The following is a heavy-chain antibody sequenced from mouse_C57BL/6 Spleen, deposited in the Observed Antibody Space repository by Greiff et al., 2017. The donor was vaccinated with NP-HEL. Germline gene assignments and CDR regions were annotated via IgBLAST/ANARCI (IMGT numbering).Heavy chain of an antibody. CDR1: GYAFSSYW. Sequence: ESGAELVKPGASVKISCKASGYAFSSYWMNWVKQRPGKGLEWIGQIYPGDGDTNYNGKFKGKATLTADKSSSTAYMPLSRLTSEDSAVYFCARPGGLGYFDVWGTGTTVTVSS. V-gene: IGHV1-80*01. CDR2: IYPGDGDT. J-gene: IGHJ1*03. D-gene: IGHD3-3*01. CDR3: ARPGGLGYFDV.